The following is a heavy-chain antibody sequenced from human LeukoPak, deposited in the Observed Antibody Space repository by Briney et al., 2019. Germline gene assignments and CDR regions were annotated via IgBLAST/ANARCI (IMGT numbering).Heavy chain of an antibody. J-gene: IGHJ4*02. CDR2: IIPIFGTA. D-gene: IGHD2-2*02. CDR1: GGTFSSYA. Sequence: SVKVSCKASGGTFSSYAISWVRQAPGQGLEWMGGIIPIFGTANYAQKFQGRVTITADESTSTAYMELSSLRSEDTAVYYCASVHYQLGYCSSTSCYSFDYWGQGTLVTVSS. V-gene: IGHV1-69*01. CDR3: ASVHYQLGYCSSTSCYSFDY.